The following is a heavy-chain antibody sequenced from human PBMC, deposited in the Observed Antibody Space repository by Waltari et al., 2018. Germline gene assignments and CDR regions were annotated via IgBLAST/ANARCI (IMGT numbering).Heavy chain of an antibody. Sequence: QVHLQGWGAGLLKPSETLSLTCAVSGGSLSGFYWTWIRQSPGKGLEWIGDVNHGGDTNYNPSLETRLTVSVDTSKKQFSLRMRSVTAADTAVYYCARAPGYKGIFDHWGQGILVTVSS. J-gene: IGHJ5*02. CDR2: VNHGGDT. D-gene: IGHD5-12*01. V-gene: IGHV4-34*01. CDR1: GGSLSGFY. CDR3: ARAPGYKGIFDH.